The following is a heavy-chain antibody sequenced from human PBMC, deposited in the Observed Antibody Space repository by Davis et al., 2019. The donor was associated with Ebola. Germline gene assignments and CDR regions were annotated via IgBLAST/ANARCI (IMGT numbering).Heavy chain of an antibody. CDR1: GYSFTSYW. Sequence: GESLKISCKGSGYSFTSYWISWVRQMPGKGLEWMGRIDPSDSYTNYSPSFQGQVTISADKSISTAYLQWSSLKASDTAMYYCARRDDSSGYYLLFDYWGQGTLVTVSS. D-gene: IGHD3-22*01. J-gene: IGHJ4*02. CDR2: IDPSDSYT. V-gene: IGHV5-10-1*04. CDR3: ARRDDSSGYYLLFDY.